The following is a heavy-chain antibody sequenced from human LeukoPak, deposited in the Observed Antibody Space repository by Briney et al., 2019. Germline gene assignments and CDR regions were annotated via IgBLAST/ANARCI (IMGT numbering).Heavy chain of an antibody. D-gene: IGHD2-21*02. CDR2: INPDGRDT. V-gene: IGHV3-7*01. CDR3: TSWGDTTAEYFQR. Sequence: PGGSLRLSCAASGFTFSGFGMNWVRQAPGKGLEWVAHINPDGRDTYYVDSVKGRFTISRDNAQNSMYLQMNSLRVEDTAVYYCTSWGDTTAEYFQRWGQGTLVTVSS. CDR1: GFTFSGFG. J-gene: IGHJ1*01.